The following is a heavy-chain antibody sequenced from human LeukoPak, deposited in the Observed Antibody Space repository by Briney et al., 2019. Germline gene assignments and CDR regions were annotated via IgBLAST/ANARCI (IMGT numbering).Heavy chain of an antibody. CDR3: AKEYKGGWYAGWFDP. CDR2: IPSDGNNK. D-gene: IGHD6-19*01. V-gene: IGHV3-30*02. CDR1: GFTLTTYG. Sequence: PGGSLRLSCAASGFTLTTYGVHWVRQAPGQGLEWVAFIPSDGNNKQYADSVKGRVTIFRDNSKNTLYLQMNSLVTEDTAVYYCAKEYKGGWYAGWFDPWGQGTLVTVSS. J-gene: IGHJ5*02.